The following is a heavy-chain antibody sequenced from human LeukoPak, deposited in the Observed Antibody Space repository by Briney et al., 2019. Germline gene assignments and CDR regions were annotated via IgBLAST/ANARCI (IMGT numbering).Heavy chain of an antibody. CDR1: GGSLSSYY. J-gene: IGHJ3*02. D-gene: IGHD3-9*01. CDR3: ARDSGYDILTGYSGAFDI. Sequence: SETLSLTCTVSGGSLSSYYWSWIRQPPGKGLEWIGYIYYSGSTNYNPSLKSRVTISVDTSKNQFSLKLSSVTAADTAVYYCARDSGYDILTGYSGAFDIWGQGTMVTVSS. CDR2: IYYSGST. V-gene: IGHV4-59*01.